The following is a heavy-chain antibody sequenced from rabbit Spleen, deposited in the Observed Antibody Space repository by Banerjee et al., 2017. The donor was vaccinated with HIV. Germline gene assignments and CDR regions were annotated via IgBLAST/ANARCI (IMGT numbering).Heavy chain of an antibody. Sequence: QEQLEESGGGLVKPKGSLTLTCKASGFSFGDRDVMCWVRQAPGKGLEWIACINTATGKGVYASWAKGRFTISKTSSTTVTLQMTSLTAADTATYFCARQTSSGWGIVSFYFSLWGPGTLVTVS. CDR1: GFSFGDRDV. V-gene: IGHV1S45*01. J-gene: IGHJ4*01. CDR3: ARQTSSGWGIVSFYFSL. CDR2: INTATGKG. D-gene: IGHD4-1*01.